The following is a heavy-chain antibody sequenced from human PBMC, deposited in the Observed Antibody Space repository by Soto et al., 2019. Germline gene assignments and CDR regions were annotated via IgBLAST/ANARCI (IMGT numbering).Heavy chain of an antibody. V-gene: IGHV3-33*01. CDR2: IWYDGSNK. J-gene: IGHJ4*02. CDR1: GFTFSSYG. D-gene: IGHD6-19*01. Sequence: QVQLVESGGGVVQPGRSLRLSCAASGFTFSSYGMHWVRQAPGKGLEWVAVIWYDGSNKYYADSVKGRFTISRDNSKNTLYLQMNSLRAEDTAVYYCARDPPFGGIAVARGGEYWGQVTWSPSPQ. CDR3: ARDPPFGGIAVARGGEY.